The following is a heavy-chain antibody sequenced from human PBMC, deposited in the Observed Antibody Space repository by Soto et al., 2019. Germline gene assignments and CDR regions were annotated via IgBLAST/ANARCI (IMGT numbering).Heavy chain of an antibody. D-gene: IGHD2-2*01. CDR2: INPSGGST. J-gene: IGHJ5*02. Sequence: SVKVSCKASGYTFTSYYMHWVRQAPGQGLEWMGIINPSGGSTSYAQKFQGRVTMTRDTSTSTVYMELSSLRSEDTAVYYCARAGLMYQLLSWFDPWGQGTLVTVSS. CDR1: GYTFTSYY. V-gene: IGHV1-46*01. CDR3: ARAGLMYQLLSWFDP.